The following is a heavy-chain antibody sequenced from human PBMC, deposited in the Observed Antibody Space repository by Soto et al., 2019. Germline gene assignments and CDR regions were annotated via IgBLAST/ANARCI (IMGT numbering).Heavy chain of an antibody. D-gene: IGHD3-22*01. CDR2: IYHSGST. CDR1: GYSISSGYY. Sequence: SETLSLTCAVSGYSISSGYYWGWIRQPPGKGLEWIGSIYHSGSTYYNPSLKSRATISVDTSKNQFSLKLSSVTAADTAVYYCARVGGYSGDYWGQGTLVTVSS. J-gene: IGHJ4*02. CDR3: ARVGGYSGDY. V-gene: IGHV4-38-2*01.